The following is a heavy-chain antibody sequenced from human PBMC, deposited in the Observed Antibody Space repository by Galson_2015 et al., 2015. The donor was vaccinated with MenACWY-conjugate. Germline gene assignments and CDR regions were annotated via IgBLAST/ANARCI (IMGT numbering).Heavy chain of an antibody. V-gene: IGHV3-21*01. J-gene: IGHJ5*02. D-gene: IGHD5-12*01. CDR1: GFTFSSYC. CDR3: ASKGGSVAP. CDR2: ISANSGNI. Sequence: SLRLSCAASGFTFSSYCMSWVRQAPGKGLEWVSSISANSGNIYYADSVKGRFTISRDNAKNSLYLQMNSLRAEDTAVYYCASKGGSVAPWGQGTLVTVSS.